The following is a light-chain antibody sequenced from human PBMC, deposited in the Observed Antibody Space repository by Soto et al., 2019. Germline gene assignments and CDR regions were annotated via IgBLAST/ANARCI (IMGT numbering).Light chain of an antibody. CDR2: DTS. J-gene: IGKJ5*01. CDR1: QSVNSC. CDR3: QHRSNWPPG. Sequence: IVLTQSPATLSLSPGERATLCCRASQSVNSCLAWYQQKPGQVPRLLIYDTSNRATGIPARFSGSGSGTDFTLTISSLAPEDFAVYYCQHRSNWPPGFGQGTRLEIK. V-gene: IGKV3-11*01.